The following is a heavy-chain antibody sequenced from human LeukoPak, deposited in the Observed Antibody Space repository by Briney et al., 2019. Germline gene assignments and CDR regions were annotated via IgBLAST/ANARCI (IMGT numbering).Heavy chain of an antibody. CDR3: ARARIVVVPAASPGGFDY. CDR2: INPNSGDA. V-gene: IGHV1-2*02. Sequence: ASVKVSCKASGYTFTGYYMHWVRQAPGQGLEWMGWINPNSGDASYAQKFQGRVTMTRDTSISTAYMELSRLRSDDTAVYYCARARIVVVPAASPGGFDYWGQGTLVTVSS. D-gene: IGHD2-2*01. J-gene: IGHJ4*02. CDR1: GYTFTGYY.